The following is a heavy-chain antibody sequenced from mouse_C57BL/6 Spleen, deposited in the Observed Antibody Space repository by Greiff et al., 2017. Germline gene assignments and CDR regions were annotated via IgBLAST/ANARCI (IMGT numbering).Heavy chain of an antibody. CDR2: ISSGSSTI. CDR1: GFTFSDYG. D-gene: IGHD1-2*01. CDR3: ARPALDY. J-gene: IGHJ2*01. V-gene: IGHV5-17*01. Sequence: EVKVEASGGGLVKPGGSLKLSCAASGFTFSDYGMHWVRQAPEKGLEWVAYISSGSSTIYYADTVKGRFTISRDNAKNTLFLQMTSLRSEDTAMYYCARPALDYWGQGTTLTVSS.